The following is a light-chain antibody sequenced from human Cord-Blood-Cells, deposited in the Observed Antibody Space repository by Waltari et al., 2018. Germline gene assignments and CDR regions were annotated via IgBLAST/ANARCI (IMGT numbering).Light chain of an antibody. Sequence: DIQMTQSPSSLSASVGDRVXXXCRASQSISSYLNWYQQKPGKAPKLLIYAASSLQSGVPSRFSGSGSGTDFTLTISSLQPEDFATYYCQQSYSTLPYTFGQGTKLEIK. CDR1: QSISSY. CDR3: QQSYSTLPYT. V-gene: IGKV1-39*01. J-gene: IGKJ2*01. CDR2: AAS.